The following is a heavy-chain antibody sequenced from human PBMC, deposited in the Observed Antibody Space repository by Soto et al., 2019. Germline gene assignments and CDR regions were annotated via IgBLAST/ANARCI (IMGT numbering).Heavy chain of an antibody. D-gene: IGHD4-4*01. Sequence: EVQLVVSGGGLVQPGGSLRLSCTASGFTFSDSWMTWVRQAPGKGLEWVARIKPDESEKKYADSVKGRFSISRDNAKNSMYLQMVSLRGEDTAVYYCVRGGSTYAAWGQGTLVTVSS. J-gene: IGHJ5*02. CDR3: VRGGSTYAA. CDR2: IKPDESEK. CDR1: GFTFSDSW. V-gene: IGHV3-7*01.